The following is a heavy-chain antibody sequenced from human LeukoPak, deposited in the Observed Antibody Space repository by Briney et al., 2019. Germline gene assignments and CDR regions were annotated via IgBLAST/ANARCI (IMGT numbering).Heavy chain of an antibody. CDR1: GYTFTSYD. D-gene: IGHD3-22*01. CDR2: MNPNSGNT. V-gene: IGHV1-8*01. Sequence: ASVKVSCKASGYTFTSYDINWVRPATGQGLEWMGWMNPNSGNTGYAQKLQGRVTMTRNTSISTAYMELSSLRSEDTAVYYCARVKALFRSSGYYGYWGQGALVTVSS. J-gene: IGHJ4*02. CDR3: ARVKALFRSSGYYGY.